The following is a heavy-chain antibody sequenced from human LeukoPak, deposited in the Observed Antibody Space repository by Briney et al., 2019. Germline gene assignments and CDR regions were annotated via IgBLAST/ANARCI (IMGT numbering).Heavy chain of an antibody. D-gene: IGHD1-1*01. CDR2: INTDGSST. CDR1: GFTFSSYW. J-gene: IGHJ4*02. Sequence: GGSLRLSRAASGFTFSSYWMHWVRHAPGKGLVWVSRINTDGSSTSYADSVKGRFTISRDNAKNTLYLQMNSLRAEDTAVYYCARGPTTYFDCWGQGTLVTVSS. V-gene: IGHV3-74*01. CDR3: ARGPTTYFDC.